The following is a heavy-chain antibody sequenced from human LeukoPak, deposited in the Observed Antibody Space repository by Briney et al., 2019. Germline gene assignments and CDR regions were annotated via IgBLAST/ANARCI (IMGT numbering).Heavy chain of an antibody. CDR3: ARWDYYDSRTFDI. J-gene: IGHJ3*02. CDR1: GGTFSNHA. Sequence: GASVKVSCKASGGTFSNHAVSWVRQAPGQGLEWMGWISIYNGKINYAQKFQGRVTMTTDTSTSTAYMELRSLRSDDTAVYYCARWDYYDSRTFDIWGQGTMVTVS. D-gene: IGHD3-22*01. V-gene: IGHV1-18*01. CDR2: ISIYNGKI.